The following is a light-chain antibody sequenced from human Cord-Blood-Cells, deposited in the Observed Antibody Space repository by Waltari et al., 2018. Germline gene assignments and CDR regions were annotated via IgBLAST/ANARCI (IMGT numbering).Light chain of an antibody. CDR2: RKN. J-gene: IGLJ3*02. Sequence: QSVLTQLPSASWTPGQRVTISCSGSSSNTASNYVYWYQQLPGPAPKLLIYRKNQRPSGVPDRFSGSESGTSASLAISGLRSEDEADYYCAAWDDSLSGWVFGGGTKLTVL. CDR1: SSNTASNY. V-gene: IGLV1-47*01. CDR3: AAWDDSLSGWV.